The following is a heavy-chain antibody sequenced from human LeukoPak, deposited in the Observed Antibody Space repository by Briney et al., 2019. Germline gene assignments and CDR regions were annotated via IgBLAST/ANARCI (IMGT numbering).Heavy chain of an antibody. CDR1: GGSISSGGYS. D-gene: IGHD3-10*01. Sequence: SETLSLTCAVSGGSISSGGYSWSWIRQPPGKGLEWIGYIYHSGSTYYNPSLKSRVTISVDRSKNQFSLKLSSVTAAGTAVYYCARGDSMVRGVDLGWFDPWGQGTLVTVSP. J-gene: IGHJ5*02. CDR3: ARGDSMVRGVDLGWFDP. V-gene: IGHV4-30-2*01. CDR2: IYHSGST.